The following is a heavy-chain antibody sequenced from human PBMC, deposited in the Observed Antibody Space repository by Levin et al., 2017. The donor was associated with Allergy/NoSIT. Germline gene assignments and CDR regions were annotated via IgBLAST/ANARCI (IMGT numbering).Heavy chain of an antibody. CDR2: ISYDGRIK. J-gene: IGHJ6*02. Sequence: SCAASEYTFRNYALHWVRQAPGKGLEWVALISYDGRIKNYPDSVKGRFTISRDNSKNTLYLEMNSLRAEDTAVYYCAGGIYYAYFYGLDVWGQGTTVTVSS. CDR1: EYTFRNYA. CDR3: AGGIYYAYFYGLDV. D-gene: IGHD3-22*01. V-gene: IGHV3-30*04.